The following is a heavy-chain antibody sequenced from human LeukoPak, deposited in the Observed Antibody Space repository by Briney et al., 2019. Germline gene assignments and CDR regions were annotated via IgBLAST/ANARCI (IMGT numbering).Heavy chain of an antibody. D-gene: IGHD3-9*01. CDR1: SGSVSNSHYY. CDR3: ARDRDTLTPGGAFDI. Sequence: SETLSLTCTGSSGSVSNSHYYWAWVRQPPGKGLEGLGSIFYSGNTHYNPSLKSPVTISIDTSKNQFSLKLSSVTAADTAVYYCARDRDTLTPGGAFDIWGQGTMVTVSS. CDR2: IFYSGNT. V-gene: IGHV4-39*07. J-gene: IGHJ3*02.